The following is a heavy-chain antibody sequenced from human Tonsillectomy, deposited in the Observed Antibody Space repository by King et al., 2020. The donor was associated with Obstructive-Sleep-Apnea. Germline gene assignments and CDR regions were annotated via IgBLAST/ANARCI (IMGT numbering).Heavy chain of an antibody. J-gene: IGHJ4*02. CDR3: ARVSGIAVAGNHY. Sequence: VQLVESGGGLVQPGGSLRLSCAASGFTFSSYSMNWVRQAPGKGLEWVSYISSSSSTIYFAESVKGRFPISRDNAKNSLYLQMNSLRAEDTAVYYCARVSGIAVAGNHYWGQGTLVTVSS. CDR2: ISSSSSTI. D-gene: IGHD6-19*01. CDR1: GFTFSSYS. V-gene: IGHV3-48*04.